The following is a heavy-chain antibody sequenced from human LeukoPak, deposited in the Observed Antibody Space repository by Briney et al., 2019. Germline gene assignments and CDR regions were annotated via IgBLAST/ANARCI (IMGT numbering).Heavy chain of an antibody. Sequence: SETLSLTCTVSGGSISSYYWSWIRQPPGKGLEWIGYIYYSGSTNYNPSLKSRVTISVDTSKNQFSLKLSSVTAADTAVYYCARAPYSNYFDYWGQGTLVTVSS. CDR3: ARAPYSNYFDY. D-gene: IGHD4-11*01. CDR2: IYYSGST. J-gene: IGHJ4*02. CDR1: GGSISSYY. V-gene: IGHV4-59*01.